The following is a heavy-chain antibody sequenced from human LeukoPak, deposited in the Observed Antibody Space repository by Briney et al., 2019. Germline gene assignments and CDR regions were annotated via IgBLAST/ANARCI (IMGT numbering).Heavy chain of an antibody. D-gene: IGHD3-10*01. CDR3: ARDRGSSGWFDY. J-gene: IGHJ4*02. V-gene: IGHV4-61*02. CDR2: IYTSGST. CDR1: GGSISSGSYY. Sequence: SQTLSLTCTVSGGSISSGSYYWSWIRQPAGKGLEWIGRIYTSGSTNYNPSLKSRVTISIDTSKNQFSLKLSSVTAADTAVYYCARDRGSSGWFDYWGQGTLVTVSS.